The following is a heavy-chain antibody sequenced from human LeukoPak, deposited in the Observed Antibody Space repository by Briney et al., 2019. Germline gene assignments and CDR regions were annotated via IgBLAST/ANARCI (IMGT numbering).Heavy chain of an antibody. V-gene: IGHV3-48*03. CDR1: GFTFSSYE. CDR3: ARERGYDRYYYYYYMDV. J-gene: IGHJ6*03. CDR2: ISSSGSTI. Sequence: GGSLRLSCAASGFTFSSYEMNWVRQAPGKGLEWVSYISSSGSTIYYADSVKGRFTISRDNAKNSLYLQMNSLRAEDTAVYYCARERGYDRYYYYYYMDVWGKGTTVTISS. D-gene: IGHD5-12*01.